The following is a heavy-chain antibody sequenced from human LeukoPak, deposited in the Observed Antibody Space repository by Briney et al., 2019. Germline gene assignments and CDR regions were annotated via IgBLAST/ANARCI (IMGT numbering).Heavy chain of an antibody. D-gene: IGHD3-10*01. Sequence: ASVKVSCKASGYTFTSYDINWVRQATGQGLEWMGWMNPNSGNTGYAQKFQGRVTMTRNTSISTAYMELSSLRSEDTAVYYCATLLVRGITQFDYWGQGTLVTVSS. CDR1: GYTFTSYD. CDR2: MNPNSGNT. V-gene: IGHV1-8*01. CDR3: ATLLVRGITQFDY. J-gene: IGHJ4*02.